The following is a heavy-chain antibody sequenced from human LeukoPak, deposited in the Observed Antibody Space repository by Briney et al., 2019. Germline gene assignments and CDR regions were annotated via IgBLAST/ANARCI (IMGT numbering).Heavy chain of an antibody. Sequence: GGSLRLSCAASGFSFSTYAMSWVRQIPGKGLEWVSAISGSDPGTYYADSVKGRFTISRDNSKNTLYLQMNRLRAEDTAVYYCAKGYGWEASYYYYYMDVWGKGTTVTISS. CDR2: ISGSDPGT. J-gene: IGHJ6*03. CDR1: GFSFSTYA. V-gene: IGHV3-23*01. D-gene: IGHD1-26*01. CDR3: AKGYGWEASYYYYYMDV.